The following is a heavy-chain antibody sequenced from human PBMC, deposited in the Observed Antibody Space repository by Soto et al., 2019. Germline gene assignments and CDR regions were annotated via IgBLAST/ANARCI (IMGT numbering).Heavy chain of an antibody. CDR1: GFTFNTHW. Sequence: PGGSLRLSCTASGFTFNTHWMHWVRQAPGKGLVWVSRIYFDGITTNYADSVKGRLTVSRDNAKNTVYLHVNTLRDEGTAVYYCARGGAMGVDYWGQGTLVTVPS. CDR2: IYFDGITT. D-gene: IGHD1-26*01. J-gene: IGHJ4*02. CDR3: ARGGAMGVDY. V-gene: IGHV3-74*01.